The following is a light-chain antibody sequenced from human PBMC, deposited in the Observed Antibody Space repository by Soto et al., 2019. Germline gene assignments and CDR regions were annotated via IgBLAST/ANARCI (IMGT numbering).Light chain of an antibody. CDR2: DDA. V-gene: IGLV3-21*02. CDR1: NIGSKT. J-gene: IGLJ2*01. CDR3: QVWDSNTDHVV. Sequence: SYELTQPPSVSVAPGQTARLTCGGSNIGSKTVHWYQQKPGQAPVLVVYDDADRPSGIPERFSGSNSGNTAALTISSVEAWHEDDYYCQVWDSNTDHVVFGGGTKLTVL.